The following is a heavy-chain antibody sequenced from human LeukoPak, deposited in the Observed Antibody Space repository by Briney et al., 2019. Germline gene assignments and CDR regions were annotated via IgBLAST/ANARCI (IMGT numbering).Heavy chain of an antibody. Sequence: LSGGSLRLSCAASGFTFSSYGMHWVRQAPGKGLEWVAFIRYDGSNKYYADSVKGRFTISRDNSKNTLYLQMNSLRAEDTAVYYCAKGWYQLLSPFDYWGQGTLVTVSS. CDR1: GFTFSSYG. V-gene: IGHV3-30*02. CDR2: IRYDGSNK. J-gene: IGHJ4*02. D-gene: IGHD2-2*01. CDR3: AKGWYQLLSPFDY.